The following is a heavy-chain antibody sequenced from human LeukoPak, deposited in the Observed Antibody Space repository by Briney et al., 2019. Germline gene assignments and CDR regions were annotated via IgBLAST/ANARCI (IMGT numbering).Heavy chain of an antibody. CDR1: GFTFNIYE. D-gene: IGHD2-21*01. V-gene: IGHV3-48*03. Sequence: GGSLRLSCAASGFTFNIYEFNWVRQAPGKGLEWLSYMDGSGNSIYYADSVKGRFTISRDNAKSSLYLQMSSLRADDTAVYYCARECLTCGGDSYDYWGQGALVTVSS. J-gene: IGHJ4*02. CDR2: MDGSGNSI. CDR3: ARECLTCGGDSYDY.